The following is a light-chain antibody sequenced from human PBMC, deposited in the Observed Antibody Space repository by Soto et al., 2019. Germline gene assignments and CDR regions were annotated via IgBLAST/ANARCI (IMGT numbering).Light chain of an antibody. Sequence: DIQMTQSPSTLSGSVGDRVTITCRASQTISSWLAWYQQKPGKAPKLLIYKASTLKSGVPSRFSCSGSATEFPLTISSLQRDDFETYYFQHYNSYSEAFGQGTKVELK. V-gene: IGKV1-5*03. J-gene: IGKJ1*01. CDR1: QTISSW. CDR2: KAS. CDR3: QHYNSYSEA.